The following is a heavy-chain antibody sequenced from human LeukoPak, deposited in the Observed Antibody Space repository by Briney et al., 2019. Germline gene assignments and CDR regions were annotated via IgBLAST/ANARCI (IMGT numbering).Heavy chain of an antibody. J-gene: IGHJ6*02. CDR3: AKDHHYDSSDYGRYYYYGMDV. Sequence: GGSLRLSCAASGFSFSTYGMSWVRQAPGKGLEWVSNVSGSGGSSYYGDSVKGRFTISRDNSKNTLYLQMNSLRVEDTAEYYCAKDHHYDSSDYGRYYYYGMDVWGQGTTVTVSS. V-gene: IGHV3-23*01. CDR2: VSGSGGSS. D-gene: IGHD3-22*01. CDR1: GFSFSTYG.